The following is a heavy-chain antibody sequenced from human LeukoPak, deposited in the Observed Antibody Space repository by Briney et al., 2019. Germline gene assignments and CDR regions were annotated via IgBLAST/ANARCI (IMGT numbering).Heavy chain of an antibody. CDR1: AYTFTDYY. D-gene: IGHD3-9*01. J-gene: IGHJ4*02. CDR3: ARGPGYDILTGYYALDF. CDR2: INPNSGGT. V-gene: IGHV1-2*02. Sequence: AAVKVSCETSAYTFTDYYMHWVRQAPEQGPGWMGWINPNSGGTNYAQKFQGRVTMTRDTSISTAYMGWSNMRSVDTAMYYWARGPGYDILTGYYALDFWGQGTLVTVSS.